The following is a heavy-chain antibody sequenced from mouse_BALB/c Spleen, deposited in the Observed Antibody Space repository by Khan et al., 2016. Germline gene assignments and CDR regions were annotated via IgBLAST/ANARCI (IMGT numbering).Heavy chain of an antibody. J-gene: IGHJ3*01. CDR3: ASEGYYGWFPY. D-gene: IGHD2-3*01. Sequence: EVQLQESGPGLVKPSQSLSLTCTVTGYSITSDYAWNWIRRFPGNKLAWMGYISYSGLTNYNPPPKSRISITRDTSKNQLFLHLNSVTTEDTATCYCASEGYYGWFPYWGQGTLVTISA. CDR1: GYSITSDYA. CDR2: ISYSGLT. V-gene: IGHV3-2*02.